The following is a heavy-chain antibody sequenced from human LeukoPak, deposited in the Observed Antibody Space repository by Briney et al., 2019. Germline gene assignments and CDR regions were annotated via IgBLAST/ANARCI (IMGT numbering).Heavy chain of an antibody. CDR2: IYYTGRT. Sequence: SETLSLTCIVSAGSITNSDYYWDWIRQSPGKGLEWIGSIYYTGRTYYNPSLKSRVTISIDTSKNQFSLKLTSVTAADTAVYYCARTDFSKTYYMDVWGKGTTVTVSS. D-gene: IGHD4-11*01. CDR3: ARTDFSKTYYMDV. CDR1: AGSITNSDYY. V-gene: IGHV4-39*07. J-gene: IGHJ6*03.